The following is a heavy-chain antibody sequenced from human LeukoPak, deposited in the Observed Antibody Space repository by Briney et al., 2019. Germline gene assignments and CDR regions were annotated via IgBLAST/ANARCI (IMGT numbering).Heavy chain of an antibody. V-gene: IGHV3-21*01. CDR3: ARDRQQQLSYYYYYCYMDV. Sequence: PGGSLRLSCAASGFTFSSYSMNWVRQAPGKGLEWVSSISSSSSYIYYADSVKGRFTISRDNAKNSLYLQMNSLRAEDTAVYYCARDRQQQLSYYYYYCYMDVWGKGTTVTVSS. D-gene: IGHD6-13*01. CDR1: GFTFSSYS. CDR2: ISSSSSYI. J-gene: IGHJ6*03.